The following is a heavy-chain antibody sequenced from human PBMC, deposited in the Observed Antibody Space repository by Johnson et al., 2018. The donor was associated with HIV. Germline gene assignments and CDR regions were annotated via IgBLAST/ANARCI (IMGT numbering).Heavy chain of an antibody. CDR3: ARDEEVMYAMGAFDI. D-gene: IGHD2-8*02. Sequence: QVQLVESGGGVVQPGRSLRLSCAASGFTFSSYGMHWVRQAPGKGLEWVAVISYDGSNKYSADSVRGRFTISRDNSKNTLYLQMNSLRADDTAVYYCARDEEVMYAMGAFDIWGQGTMLTVSS. V-gene: IGHV3-30*03. J-gene: IGHJ3*02. CDR2: ISYDGSNK. CDR1: GFTFSSYG.